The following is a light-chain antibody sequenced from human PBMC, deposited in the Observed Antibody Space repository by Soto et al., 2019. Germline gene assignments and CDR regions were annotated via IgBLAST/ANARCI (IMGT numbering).Light chain of an antibody. CDR3: QQYYSTPLT. Sequence: DILMTQSPDSLAVSLGERATINCKSSQSVLHSSNNKNYLAWYQQKPGQPPKVVIYWAYTRESGVPDRFSGSGSGTDFTLTISRLQAEDVAVYYSQQYYSTPLTFGQGTKVEIK. V-gene: IGKV4-1*01. CDR2: WAY. J-gene: IGKJ1*01. CDR1: QSVLHSSNNKNY.